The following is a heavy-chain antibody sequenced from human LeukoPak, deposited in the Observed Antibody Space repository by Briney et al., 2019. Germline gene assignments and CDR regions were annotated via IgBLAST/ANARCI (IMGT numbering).Heavy chain of an antibody. Sequence: GGSLRLSCAASGFTFDDYGMSWVRQAPGKGLEWVSGINWNGGSTGYADSVKGRFTISRDNAKNSLYLQMNSLRAEDTALYYCAREALRTSGTGDFDYWGQGTLVTVSS. V-gene: IGHV3-20*04. J-gene: IGHJ4*02. CDR3: AREALRTSGTGDFDY. CDR2: INWNGGST. D-gene: IGHD7-27*01. CDR1: GFTFDDYG.